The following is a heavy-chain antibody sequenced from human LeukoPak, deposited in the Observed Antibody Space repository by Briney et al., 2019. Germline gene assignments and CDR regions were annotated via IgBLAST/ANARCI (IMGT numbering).Heavy chain of an antibody. J-gene: IGHJ3*02. CDR2: INHSGST. CDR1: GGSFSRYY. Sequence: SETLSLTCAVYGGSFSRYYWSWIRQPPGKGLEWIGEINHSGSTNYNPSLKSRVTISVDTSKNQMSLKLSSVTAADTAVYYCARLNIHDAFDIWGQGTMVTVSS. CDR3: ARLNIHDAFDI. D-gene: IGHD2/OR15-2a*01. V-gene: IGHV4-34*01.